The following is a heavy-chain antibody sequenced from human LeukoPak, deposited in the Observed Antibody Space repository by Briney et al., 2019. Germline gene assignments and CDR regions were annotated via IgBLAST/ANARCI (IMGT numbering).Heavy chain of an antibody. CDR3: ATPSSSSWYGFDP. CDR1: GYTFTGYY. CDR2: IDPNSGGT. V-gene: IGHV1-2*02. D-gene: IGHD6-13*01. Sequence: GASVKVSCKTSGYTFTGYYIHWVRQAPGQGLEWMGWIDPNSGGTNYAQKFRGRVTMTRYTSISTAYMELSRLTSADTAVYRCATPSSSSWYGFDPWGQGTLVTVSS. J-gene: IGHJ5*02.